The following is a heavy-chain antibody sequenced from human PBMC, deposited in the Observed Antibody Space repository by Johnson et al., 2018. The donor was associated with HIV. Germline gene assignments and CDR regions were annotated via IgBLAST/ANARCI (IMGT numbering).Heavy chain of an antibody. Sequence: VLLVESGGGVVQPGGSLRLSCAASGIIVTGNFMSWVRQAPGKGLEWVSVINAGGDTYYADSVKGRFTISRDNAKNTLFLQMNSLRAEDTAVYYCASLRDAVDIWGQGTMVTVSS. V-gene: IGHV3-66*01. CDR1: GIIVTGNF. CDR2: INAGGDT. CDR3: ASLRDAVDI. J-gene: IGHJ3*02.